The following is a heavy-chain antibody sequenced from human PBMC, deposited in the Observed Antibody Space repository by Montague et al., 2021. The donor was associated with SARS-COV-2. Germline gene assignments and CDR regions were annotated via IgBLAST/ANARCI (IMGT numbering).Heavy chain of an antibody. CDR2: ISSSGSTI. Sequence: SLRLSCAASGFTFSSYEMNWVRQAPGKGLEWVSYISSSGSTIYYADSVKGRFTISRDNAKNSLYLQMNSLRAEDMAVYYCARDEGLKYGSGDYYGMDVWGQGTTVTVSS. V-gene: IGHV3-48*03. CDR3: ARDEGLKYGSGDYYGMDV. D-gene: IGHD3-10*01. CDR1: GFTFSSYE. J-gene: IGHJ6*02.